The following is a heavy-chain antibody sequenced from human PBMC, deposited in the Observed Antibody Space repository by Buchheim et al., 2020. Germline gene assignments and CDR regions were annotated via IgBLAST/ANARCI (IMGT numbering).Heavy chain of an antibody. CDR2: ISYDGSNK. J-gene: IGHJ5*02. V-gene: IGHV3-30-3*01. Sequence: QVQLVESGGGVVQPGRSLRLSCAASGFTFSSYAMHWVRQAPGKGLEWVAVISYDGSNKYYADSVKGRFTISRDNSKNTLYLQMNSLRDEDTAVYYCARAYGDYVFRGVGWFDPWGQGTL. D-gene: IGHD4-17*01. CDR3: ARAYGDYVFRGVGWFDP. CDR1: GFTFSSYA.